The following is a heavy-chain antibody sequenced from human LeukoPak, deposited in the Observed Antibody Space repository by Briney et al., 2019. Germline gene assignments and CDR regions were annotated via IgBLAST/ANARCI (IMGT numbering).Heavy chain of an antibody. Sequence: SETLSLTCTVSGDSISSGDYYWSWIRQPAGKGLEWIGRISSSGSTNYNPSLKSRVTISVGTSKNQFSLKLSSVTAADTAMFYCARGLGPGNWFDPWGQGTLVTVSS. CDR3: ARGLGPGNWFDP. CDR1: GDSISSGDYY. CDR2: ISSSGST. J-gene: IGHJ5*02. V-gene: IGHV4-61*02. D-gene: IGHD3-10*01.